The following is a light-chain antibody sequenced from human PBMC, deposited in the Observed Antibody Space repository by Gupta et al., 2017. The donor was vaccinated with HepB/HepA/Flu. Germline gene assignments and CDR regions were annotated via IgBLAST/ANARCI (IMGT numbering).Light chain of an antibody. V-gene: IGKV3-20*01. CDR1: ETVNTFY. CDR3: HYFGDSRIT. CDR2: GAS. Sequence: ETLLSHSPGTLSLSPGETVTLSCGASETVNTFYLSWYQQKPGQAPRLLVYGASNRAADIPDRFRGVASGTDLTLTISRLEPEDFAVYYCHYFGDSRITFGQGTRLEIK. J-gene: IGKJ5*01.